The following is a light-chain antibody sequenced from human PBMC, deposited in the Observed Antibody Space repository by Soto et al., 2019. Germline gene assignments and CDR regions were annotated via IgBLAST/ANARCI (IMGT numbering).Light chain of an antibody. CDR2: STN. Sequence: QAVVTQEPSFSVSPGGTVTLTCGLSSGSVSTNYYPSWYQQTPGQAPRTLIYSTNTRSSGAPDRFSGSILGNRAALTIPGAQADDESDYYCLLYLGGGIYVFRTGTKVTV. CDR3: LLYLGGGIYV. CDR1: SGSVSTNYY. J-gene: IGLJ1*01. V-gene: IGLV8-61*01.